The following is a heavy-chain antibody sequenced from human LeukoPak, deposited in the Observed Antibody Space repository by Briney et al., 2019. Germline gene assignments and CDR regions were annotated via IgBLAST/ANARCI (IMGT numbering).Heavy chain of an antibody. J-gene: IGHJ6*03. CDR1: GFTFDDYA. CDR3: ARAAAGTGPTYYYYMDV. V-gene: IGHV3-9*01. D-gene: IGHD6-13*01. Sequence: GGSLRLSCAASGFTFDDYAMHWVRQAPGKGLEWVSGISWNSGRIGYADSVKGRFTISRDNAKSSLYLQMNSLRAEDTAVYYCARAAAGTGPTYYYYMDVWGKGTTVTVSS. CDR2: ISWNSGRI.